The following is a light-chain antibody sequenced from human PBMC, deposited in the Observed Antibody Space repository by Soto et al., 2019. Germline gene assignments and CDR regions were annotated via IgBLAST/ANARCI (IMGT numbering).Light chain of an antibody. CDR2: GTS. J-gene: IGKJ1*01. Sequence: EIVMTQSPGTLSVSPGERATLSCRASQSVSSKLAWYQQKPGQAPRLLIYGTSTRATGIPARFSGSGSGTEFTLTISSLQSEDFAVYYCQQLGTFGQGTKVDNK. CDR3: QQLGT. V-gene: IGKV3-15*01. CDR1: QSVSSK.